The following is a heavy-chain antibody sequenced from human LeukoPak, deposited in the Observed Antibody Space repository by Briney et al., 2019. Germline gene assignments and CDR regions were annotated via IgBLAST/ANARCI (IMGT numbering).Heavy chain of an antibody. CDR2: IYYSGST. D-gene: IGHD5-12*01. CDR3: ASQSRVATVDY. CDR1: GGSFSGYY. J-gene: IGHJ4*02. V-gene: IGHV4-30-4*01. Sequence: SETLSLTCAVYGGSFSGYYWSWIRQPPGKGREWIGYIYYSGSTYYNPSLKSRITISVDTSKNQFSLKLSSVTAADTAVYYCASQSRVATVDYWGLGTLVTVSS.